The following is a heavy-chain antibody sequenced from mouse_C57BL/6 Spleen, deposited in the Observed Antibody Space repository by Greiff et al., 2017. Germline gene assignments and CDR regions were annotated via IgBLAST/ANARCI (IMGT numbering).Heavy chain of an antibody. V-gene: IGHV1-55*01. CDR1: GYTFTSYW. CDR2: ICPGSGST. J-gene: IGHJ1*03. Sequence: QVQLQQPGAELVKPGASVKMSCKASGYTFTSYWITWVQQRPGQGLEWIGDICPGSGSTNSTEKLKSQVTLTVDTSSSNAYMQLSSLTSVYSSVYYSARDYSNRYWYFDVWGTGTTVTVSS. D-gene: IGHD2-5*01. CDR3: ARDYSNRYWYFDV.